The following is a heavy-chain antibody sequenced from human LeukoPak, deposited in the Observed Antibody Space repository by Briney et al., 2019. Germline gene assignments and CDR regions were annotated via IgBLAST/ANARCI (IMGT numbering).Heavy chain of an antibody. Sequence: GGSLRLSCAASGFTFSSYGMHWVRQAPGKGLEWVAVIWYDGNNKYYADSVKGRFTISRDNSKNTLYLQMNSLRAEDTAVYYCARSTSSEYDIYHFDYWGQGILVTVSS. CDR3: ARSTSSEYDIYHFDY. CDR2: IWYDGNNK. J-gene: IGHJ4*02. V-gene: IGHV3-33*01. D-gene: IGHD3-9*01. CDR1: GFTFSSYG.